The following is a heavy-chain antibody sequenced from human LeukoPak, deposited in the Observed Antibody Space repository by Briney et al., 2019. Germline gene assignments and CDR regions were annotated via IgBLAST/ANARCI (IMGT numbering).Heavy chain of an antibody. V-gene: IGHV1-2*02. D-gene: IGHD1-7*01. CDR2: INPNRGGT. CDR3: ARSGTWDYFDY. CDR1: GYTFTGYY. Sequence: ASVKVSCKASGYTFTGYYMHWVRQAPGQGLEWMGWINPNRGGTNYAQKFQGRVTMTRDTSISTAYMELSRLRSDDTAVYYCARSGTWDYFDYWGQGTLVTVSS. J-gene: IGHJ4*02.